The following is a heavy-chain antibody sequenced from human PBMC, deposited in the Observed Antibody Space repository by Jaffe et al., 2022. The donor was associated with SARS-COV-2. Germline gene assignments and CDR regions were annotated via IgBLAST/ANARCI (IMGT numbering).Heavy chain of an antibody. J-gene: IGHJ5*02. CDR2: IYYSGST. CDR3: ARSPYYDFWSGFENNWFDP. CDR1: GGSISSYY. D-gene: IGHD3-3*01. V-gene: IGHV4-59*08. Sequence: QVQLQESGPGLVKPSETLSLTCTVSGGSISSYYWSWIRQPPGKGLEWIGYIYYSGSTNYNPSLKSRVTISVDTSKNQFSLKLSSVTAADTAVYYCARSPYYDFWSGFENNWFDPWGQGTLVTVSS.